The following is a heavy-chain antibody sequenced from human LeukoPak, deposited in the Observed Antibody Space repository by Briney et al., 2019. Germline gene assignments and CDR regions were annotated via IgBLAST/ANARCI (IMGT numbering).Heavy chain of an antibody. D-gene: IGHD6-13*01. V-gene: IGHV1-2*02. J-gene: IGHJ4*02. CDR3: ARVQTYSSSWYFDY. Sequence: GASVKVSCKASGYTFTGYYMHWVRQAPGQGLEWMGWINPNSGGTNYAQKFQGRVTMTRDTSISTAYMELSRLRSDDTAVYYCARVQTYSSSWYFDYWGQGTLVTVSS. CDR1: GYTFTGYY. CDR2: INPNSGGT.